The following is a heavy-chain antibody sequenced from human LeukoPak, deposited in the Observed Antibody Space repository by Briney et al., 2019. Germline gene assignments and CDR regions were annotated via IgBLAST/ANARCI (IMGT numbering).Heavy chain of an antibody. CDR2: ISHIGNT. J-gene: IGHJ5*02. Sequence: SQTLSLTCTVSGDSINNYFWSWLRQSPGKGLEWIGYISHIGNTNYNPSLKSRVTISVDTSKNQFSLKLSSVTAADTAVYYCARGRGAAFDPWGQGTLVTVSS. V-gene: IGHV4-59*12. CDR3: ARGRGAAFDP. D-gene: IGHD3-16*01. CDR1: GDSINNYF.